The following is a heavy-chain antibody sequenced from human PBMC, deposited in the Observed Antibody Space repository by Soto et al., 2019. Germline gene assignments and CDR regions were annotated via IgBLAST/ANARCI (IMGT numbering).Heavy chain of an antibody. CDR1: GVSFSNYA. Sequence: SVKVSCKASGVSFSNYAFAWVRQAPGQGLEWMGGVIPIFGTTNYAQKFQGRVTITADESTRTTYMELSNLRSEDTAIYYCARVHRDHSDNRLDWFDPWGQGTLVTVSS. V-gene: IGHV1-69*13. CDR3: ARVHRDHSDNRLDWFDP. J-gene: IGHJ5*02. CDR2: VIPIFGTT. D-gene: IGHD3-9*01.